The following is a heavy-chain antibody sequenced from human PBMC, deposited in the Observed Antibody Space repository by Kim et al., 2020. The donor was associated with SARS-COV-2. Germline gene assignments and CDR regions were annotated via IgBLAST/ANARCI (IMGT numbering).Heavy chain of an antibody. Sequence: GGSLRLSCAASGFTFSSYGMHWVRQAPGKGLEWVAVISYDGSNKYYADSVKGRFTISRDNSKNTLYLQMNSLRAEDTAVYYCAKDLRRTSDYYGMDVWG. CDR2: ISYDGSNK. J-gene: IGHJ6*02. V-gene: IGHV3-30*18. CDR1: GFTFSSYG. CDR3: AKDLRRTSDYYGMDV.